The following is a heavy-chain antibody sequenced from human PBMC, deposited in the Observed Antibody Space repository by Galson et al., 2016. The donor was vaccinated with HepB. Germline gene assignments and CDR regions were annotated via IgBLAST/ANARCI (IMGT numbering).Heavy chain of an antibody. J-gene: IGHJ4*02. Sequence: PALVKPTQTLTLTCTFTGFSLSTSGVGVGWIRQPPGKALEWLTLIYWDDDKRYSPSLKSRLTITMDTSKKQVVLTMTNMDPVDTATYYCVHAVEGDSFGWDFDYWGQGTLVTVSS. CDR2: IYWDDDK. CDR3: VHAVEGDSFGWDFDY. V-gene: IGHV2-5*02. CDR1: GFSLSTSGVG. D-gene: IGHD5-18*01.